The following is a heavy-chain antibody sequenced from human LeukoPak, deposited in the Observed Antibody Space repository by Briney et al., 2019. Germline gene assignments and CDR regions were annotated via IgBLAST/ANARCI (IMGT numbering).Heavy chain of an antibody. V-gene: IGHV3-64*01. CDR3: ARVAPSNSYYFDY. D-gene: IGHD5-24*01. CDR2: ISSNGGST. CDR1: GFTFSSYA. Sequence: PGGSLRLSCAASGFTFSSYAMHWVRQAPGKGLEYVSAISSNGGSTYYANSVKGRFTISRDNSKNTLYLQMGSLRAEDMAVYYCARVAPSNSYYFDYWGQGTLVTVSS. J-gene: IGHJ4*02.